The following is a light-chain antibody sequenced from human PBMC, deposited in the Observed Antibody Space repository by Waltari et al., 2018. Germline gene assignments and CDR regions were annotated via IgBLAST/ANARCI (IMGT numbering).Light chain of an antibody. V-gene: IGKV3-20*01. CDR2: GES. CDR3: QLFGGGFT. Sequence: EIVLTQSPVTLSLSPGERATLSCRASQSVSSSYLAWYQQKPGQAPRLLIYGESFRATGIPDRFSGSGSGTDFTLTISRLETEDVAVFYCQLFGGGFTFGPGTKVDIK. J-gene: IGKJ3*01. CDR1: QSVSSSY.